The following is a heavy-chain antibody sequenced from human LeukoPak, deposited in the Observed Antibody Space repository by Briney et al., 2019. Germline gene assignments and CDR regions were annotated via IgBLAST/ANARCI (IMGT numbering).Heavy chain of an antibody. CDR3: ARLYYYDSSGYYLDEYNWFDP. Sequence: PGGSLRLSCAASGFTFSTYTMNWVRQAPGKGLEWVSSISSSSHYIYYADSVKGRFTISRDNAKNSLYLQMNSLRVEDTAVYYCARLYYYDSSGYYLDEYNWFDPWGQGTLVTVSS. CDR2: ISSSSHYI. CDR1: GFTFSTYT. J-gene: IGHJ5*02. D-gene: IGHD3-22*01. V-gene: IGHV3-21*01.